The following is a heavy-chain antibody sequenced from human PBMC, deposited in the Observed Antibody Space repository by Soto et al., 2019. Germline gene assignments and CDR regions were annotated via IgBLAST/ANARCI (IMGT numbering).Heavy chain of an antibody. J-gene: IGHJ4*02. Sequence: PGESLKISCQGSGYRFTSSWIGWVRQMPGKGLEWLGNVYPSDSDVRYSPSFEGRVTISADNSINTAYLHLLNLKASDTAIYYCTRGATSPFDSCDQGTWGTVSS. D-gene: IGHD3-16*01. CDR1: GYRFTSSW. CDR2: VYPSDSDV. CDR3: TRGATSPFDS. V-gene: IGHV5-51*01.